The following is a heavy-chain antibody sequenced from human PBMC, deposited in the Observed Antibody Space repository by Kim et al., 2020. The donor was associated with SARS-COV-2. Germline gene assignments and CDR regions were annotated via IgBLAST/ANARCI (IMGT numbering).Heavy chain of an antibody. CDR3: LKGGWGWIWDH. Sequence: GGSLRLSCTTSGFTFTGYAMSWVRQAPGKGLEWVSSIDGSDGTTYYVDSVKGRFTFSRDDSKSTLYLWMTSLRADDSAVYYCLKGGWGWIWDHWGQGAHVTVAS. CDR1: GFTFTGYA. V-gene: IGHV3-23*01. CDR2: IDGSDGTT. D-gene: IGHD5-12*01. J-gene: IGHJ4*02.